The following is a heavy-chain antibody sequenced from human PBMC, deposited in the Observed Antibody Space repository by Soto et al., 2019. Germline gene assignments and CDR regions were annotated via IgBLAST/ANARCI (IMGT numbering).Heavy chain of an antibody. CDR2: MSGSSSTT. V-gene: IGHV3-23*01. CDR1: GLTFINYA. Sequence: GGSLRLSCATSGLTFINYAMSGVRQAPGGGLEWVSSMSGSSSTTYYADSVRGRFTISRDRSKNTLYLQMSSLRAEDTALYYCAKNQERELPRVIDFWGQGTLVTVSS. J-gene: IGHJ4*02. D-gene: IGHD1-7*01. CDR3: AKNQERELPRVIDF.